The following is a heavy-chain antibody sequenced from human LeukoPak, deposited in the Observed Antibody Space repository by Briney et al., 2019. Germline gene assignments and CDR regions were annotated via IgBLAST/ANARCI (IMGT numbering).Heavy chain of an antibody. V-gene: IGHV3-48*03. CDR1: GFTFSSYE. J-gene: IGHJ3*02. CDR2: ISSSGSTI. CDR3: ARESPHCSSTSCYDNDAFDI. Sequence: PGGSLRPSCAASGFTFSSYEMNWVRQAPGKGLEWVSYISSSGSTIYYADSVKGRFTISRDNAKNSLYLQMNSPRAEDTAVYYCARESPHCSSTSCYDNDAFDIWGQGTMVTVSS. D-gene: IGHD2-2*01.